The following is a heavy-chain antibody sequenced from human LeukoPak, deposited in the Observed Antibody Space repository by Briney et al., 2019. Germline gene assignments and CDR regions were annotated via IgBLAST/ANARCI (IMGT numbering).Heavy chain of an antibody. CDR1: GYTFNANY. J-gene: IGHJ4*02. Sequence: ASVKVFCKASGYTFNANYIHWVQQAPGQGLEWMGWINPNSGETNYSQKFQGRVIVTRDTSISTAYMELSRLTSDDTAVYYCARVGTSYCSTRYGCYPVWYFDNWGQGTLVTVSS. CDR3: ARVGTSYCSTRYGCYPVWYFDN. D-gene: IGHD2-2*01. CDR2: INPNSGET. V-gene: IGHV1-2*02.